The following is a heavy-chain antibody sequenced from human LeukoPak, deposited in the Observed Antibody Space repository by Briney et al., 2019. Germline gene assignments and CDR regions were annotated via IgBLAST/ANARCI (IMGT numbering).Heavy chain of an antibody. J-gene: IGHJ3*02. D-gene: IGHD6-19*01. CDR2: INPNGGGT. V-gene: IGHV1-2*02. CDR1: GYTFTDYY. Sequence: ASVKVSCKASGYTFTDYYIHWVRQAPGQGLRWMGWINPNGGGTNYEEEFRGRVTMTRDTSLSTAYMDLSSLTSDDTAVYYCAADSSGWSDDSLDIWGQGTMVTVSS. CDR3: AADSSGWSDDSLDI.